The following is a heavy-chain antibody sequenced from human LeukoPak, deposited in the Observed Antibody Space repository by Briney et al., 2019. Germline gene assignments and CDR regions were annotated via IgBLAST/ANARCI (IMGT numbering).Heavy chain of an antibody. CDR3: TRVGYIDEGIDY. J-gene: IGHJ4*02. D-gene: IGHD5-24*01. V-gene: IGHV3-7*04. Sequence: GGFLRLSCAASGFTFNSYWMTWVRQAPGKGLEWVANIKQDGSEIYYVDSVKGRFTISRDNAKNSLYLQMNSLRAEDTAIYYCTRVGYIDEGIDYWGQGTLVTVSS. CDR1: GFTFNSYW. CDR2: IKQDGSEI.